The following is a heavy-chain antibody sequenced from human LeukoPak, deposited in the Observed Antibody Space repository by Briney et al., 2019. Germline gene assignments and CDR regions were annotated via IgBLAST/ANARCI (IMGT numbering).Heavy chain of an antibody. V-gene: IGHV3-7*03. CDR3: ASGLWTYGY. D-gene: IGHD3-10*01. J-gene: IGHJ4*02. Sequence: PGGSLRLSCAASEFAFTSYWMSWVRQAPGKGLEWVANIKQDGSEKNYVDSVKGRFTISRDNAKKSLFLQMNSLRAEDTAVYYCASGLWTYGYWGQGTLVTVPS. CDR2: IKQDGSEK. CDR1: EFAFTSYW.